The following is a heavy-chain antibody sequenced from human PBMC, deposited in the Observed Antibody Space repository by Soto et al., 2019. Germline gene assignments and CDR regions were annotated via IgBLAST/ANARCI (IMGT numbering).Heavy chain of an antibody. Sequence: EVQLLESGGGLVQPGGSLRLSCAASGFTFSTYAMSWVHEAPGKGLEWVSAISGSGDSTFYADSVRGRFTISRDNSKNTLYLQMTTLRADDTALYHCAKDHWGSYSGQGTLVTVSS. J-gene: IGHJ4*02. V-gene: IGHV3-23*01. D-gene: IGHD3-16*01. CDR3: AKDHWGSY. CDR2: ISGSGDST. CDR1: GFTFSTYA.